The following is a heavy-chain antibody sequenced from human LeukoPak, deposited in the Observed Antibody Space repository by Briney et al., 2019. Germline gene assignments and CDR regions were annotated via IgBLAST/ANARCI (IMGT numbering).Heavy chain of an antibody. CDR1: GFTFSSYY. CDR3: ARGLGYCSSTSCYFDY. Sequence: GGSLRLSCAASGFTFSSYYMHWVRQATGKGLEWVSAIGTAGDTYYPGSVKGRFTISRENAKNSLYLQMNSLRAGDTAVYYCARGLGYCSSTSCYFDYWGQGTLVTVSS. V-gene: IGHV3-13*04. J-gene: IGHJ4*02. D-gene: IGHD2-2*01. CDR2: IGTAGDT.